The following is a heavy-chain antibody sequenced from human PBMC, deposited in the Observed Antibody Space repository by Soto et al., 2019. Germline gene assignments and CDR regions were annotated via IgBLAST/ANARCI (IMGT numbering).Heavy chain of an antibody. J-gene: IGHJ4*02. CDR2: ISASGGST. D-gene: IGHD6-19*01. Sequence: EVQLLESGGGLVQPGGSLRLSCAASGFTFSSYAMSWVRQAPGKGLEWVSAISASGGSTYYADSVKGRFTISRDNSMNTLYLQMNSLRAEDTAVYYCAKRVKDSGWYPTPDYWGQGTLVTVSS. CDR3: AKRVKDSGWYPTPDY. V-gene: IGHV3-23*01. CDR1: GFTFSSYA.